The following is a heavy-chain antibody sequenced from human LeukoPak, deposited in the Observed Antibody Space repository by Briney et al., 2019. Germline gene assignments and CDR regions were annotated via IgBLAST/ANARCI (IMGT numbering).Heavy chain of an antibody. CDR3: VRGRELVRGVTTYNMDV. D-gene: IGHD3-10*01. Sequence: SETLFLTCAVYGGSFSVYFWSWVRQPPGKGLEWIGEINHSGSTNYNPSLKSRVTISVDTSKKQFSLRLSSVTAADTAVYYCVRGRELVRGVTTYNMDVWGQGTTVTVSS. V-gene: IGHV4-34*01. J-gene: IGHJ6*02. CDR2: INHSGST. CDR1: GGSFSVYF.